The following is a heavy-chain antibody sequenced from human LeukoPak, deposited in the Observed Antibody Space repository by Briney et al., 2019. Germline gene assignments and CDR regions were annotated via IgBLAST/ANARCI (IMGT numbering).Heavy chain of an antibody. CDR2: INACNGNT. D-gene: IGHD1-26*01. Sequence: GASVKVSCKASGYTFTSYAMHWVRQAPGQRLEWMGWINACNGNTKYSQKFQGRVTITADKSTSTAYMELSSLRSEDTAVYYCARVGDVGATAPEEAFDIWGQRTMVTVPS. CDR1: GYTFTSYA. CDR3: ARVGDVGATAPEEAFDI. J-gene: IGHJ3*02. V-gene: IGHV1-3*01.